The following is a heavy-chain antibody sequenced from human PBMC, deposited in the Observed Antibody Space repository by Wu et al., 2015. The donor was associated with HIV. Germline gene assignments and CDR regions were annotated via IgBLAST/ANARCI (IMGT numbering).Heavy chain of an antibody. CDR1: GYTFTGYY. J-gene: IGHJ5*02. D-gene: IGHD2-2*02. Sequence: QVQLVQSGAEVKKPGASVKVSCKASGYTFTGYYMHWVRQAPGQGLEWMGWINPNSGGTNYAQKFQGRVTMTRDTSISTAYMELSRLRSDDTAVYYCARGVGEYCSSTAAIPGWFDPGAREPWSPSPQ. CDR2: INPNSGGT. CDR3: ARGVGEYCSSTAAIPGWFDP. V-gene: IGHV1-2*02.